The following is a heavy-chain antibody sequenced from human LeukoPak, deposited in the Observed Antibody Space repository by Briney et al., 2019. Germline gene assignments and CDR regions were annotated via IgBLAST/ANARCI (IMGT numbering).Heavy chain of an antibody. D-gene: IGHD4-17*01. CDR1: GGTFSSYA. J-gene: IGHJ6*04. V-gene: IGHV1-69*01. CDR3: ARGRATVTTLSGMDV. Sequence: SVKVSCKASGGTFSSYAISWVRQAPGQGLEWMGGIIPIFGTANYAQKFQGRVTITADESTSTAYMELSSLRSEDTAVYYCARGRATVTTLSGMDVWGTGTTVTVSS. CDR2: IIPIFGTA.